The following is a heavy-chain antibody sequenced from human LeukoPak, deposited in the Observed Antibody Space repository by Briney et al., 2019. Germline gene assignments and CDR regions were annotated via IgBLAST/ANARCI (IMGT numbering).Heavy chain of an antibody. CDR1: GGSLSGYY. CDR2: INHSGST. D-gene: IGHD5-18*01. CDR3: ARERLRYSYGLDAFDI. V-gene: IGHV4-34*01. J-gene: IGHJ3*02. Sequence: SETLSLTCAVYGGSLSGYYWSWIRQPPGKGLEWIGEINHSGSTNYNPSLKSRVTISVDTSKNQFSLKLSSVTAADTAVYYCARERLRYSYGLDAFDIWGQGTMVTVSS.